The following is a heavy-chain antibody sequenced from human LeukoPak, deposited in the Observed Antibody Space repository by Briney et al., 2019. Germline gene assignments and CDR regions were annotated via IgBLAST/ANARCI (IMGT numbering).Heavy chain of an antibody. CDR1: GYTFTSYG. D-gene: IGHD5-18*01. CDR2: ISAYYGNT. CDR3: ARSIDAAMVAGLNYFDY. J-gene: IGHJ4*02. V-gene: IGHV1-18*01. Sequence: ASVKVSCKASGYTFTSYGISWVRQAPGQGLEWMGWISAYYGNTNYAQKLQGRITMTTDTSTSTAYMELRSLRSDDTAVYYCARSIDAAMVAGLNYFDYWGQGTLVTVSS.